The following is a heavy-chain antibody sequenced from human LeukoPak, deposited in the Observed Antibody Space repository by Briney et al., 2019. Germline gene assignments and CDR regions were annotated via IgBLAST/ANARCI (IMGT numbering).Heavy chain of an antibody. D-gene: IGHD2-8*01. CDR2: MSGSDGNT. Sequence: GGSLTLSCAVSGFTFSSYATSWVRHAPGKGREWVSDMSGSDGNTYYADFVEGRFTISRDNSKNTLYLQMKSQRAEDTAIYYWAKDPGGSVSWYFDLWGRGTLVTVSS. J-gene: IGHJ2*01. CDR3: AKDPGGSVSWYFDL. CDR1: GFTFSSYA. V-gene: IGHV3-23*01.